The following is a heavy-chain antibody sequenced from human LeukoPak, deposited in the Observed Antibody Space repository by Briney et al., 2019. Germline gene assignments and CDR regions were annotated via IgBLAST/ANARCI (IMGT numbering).Heavy chain of an antibody. D-gene: IGHD5-12*01. J-gene: IGHJ4*02. Sequence: GGSLSLSCAASEFPFSIYGMNWVRQAPGKGLEWVSGISPGGGPTYYADSVKGRFTISRDDSKSTLYLQMNNLRAEDTAVYYCAKDGAWLRFDDWGQGILVTVSS. CDR1: EFPFSIYG. CDR2: ISPGGGPT. V-gene: IGHV3-23*01. CDR3: AKDGAWLRFDD.